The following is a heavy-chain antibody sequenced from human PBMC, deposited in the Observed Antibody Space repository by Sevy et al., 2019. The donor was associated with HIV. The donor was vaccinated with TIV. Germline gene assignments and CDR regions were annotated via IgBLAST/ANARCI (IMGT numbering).Heavy chain of an antibody. CDR1: GFTFSDHY. J-gene: IGHJ4*02. CDR2: TRNKADSYTT. V-gene: IGHV3-72*01. D-gene: IGHD6-13*01. CDR3: ATHAGIAAAGRVFDY. Sequence: GGSLRLSCAASGFTFSDHYMEWVRQAPGKGLEWVGRTRNKADSYTTEYAGSVKGRVTITRDDSQNSLYLQMDSLKTEDTAVYYCATHAGIAAAGRVFDYWGQGTLVTVSS.